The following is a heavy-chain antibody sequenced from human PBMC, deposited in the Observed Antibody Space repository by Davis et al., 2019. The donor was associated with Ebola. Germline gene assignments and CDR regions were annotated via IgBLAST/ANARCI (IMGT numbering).Heavy chain of an antibody. CDR3: ARDIVLMDTAMGIFDY. Sequence: AASVKVSCKASGYTLTSYDINWVRQAPGQGLEWMGRINPNSGGTNYAQKFQARVTMTRDTSISTAYMELSSLRSEDTAVYYCARDIVLMDTAMGIFDYWGQGTLVTVSS. V-gene: IGHV1-2*06. CDR1: GYTLTSYD. D-gene: IGHD5-18*01. J-gene: IGHJ4*02. CDR2: INPNSGGT.